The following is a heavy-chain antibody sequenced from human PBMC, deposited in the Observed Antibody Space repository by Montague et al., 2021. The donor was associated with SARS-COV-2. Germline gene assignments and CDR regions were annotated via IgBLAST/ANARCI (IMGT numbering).Heavy chain of an antibody. CDR3: ARSQDCSTTSCHFDY. J-gene: IGHJ4*02. CDR1: GYSISSGYY. CDR2: IYHNGST. Sequence: SETLSLTCTVSGYSISSGYYWGWIRHPPGKGLEWTGSIYHNGSTXYNPSRKSRVTIPVDASKNQFSLKLSSVTAADTAVYYCARSQDCSTTSCHFDYWGQGTLVTVSS. V-gene: IGHV4-38-2*02. D-gene: IGHD2-2*01.